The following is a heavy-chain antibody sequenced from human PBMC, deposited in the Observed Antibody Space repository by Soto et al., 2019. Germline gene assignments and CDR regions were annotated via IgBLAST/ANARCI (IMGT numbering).Heavy chain of an antibody. J-gene: IGHJ3*02. CDR1: GFTFDDYA. D-gene: IGHD3-16*01. V-gene: IGHV3-9*01. CDR2: ISWNSGSI. Sequence: GGSLRLSCAASGFTFDDYAMHWVRQAPGKGLEWVSGISWNSGSIGYADSVKGRFTISRDNAKNSLYLQMNSLRAEDTALYYCAKDHSYYDYVWGSSDAFDIWGQGTMVTVS. CDR3: AKDHSYYDYVWGSSDAFDI.